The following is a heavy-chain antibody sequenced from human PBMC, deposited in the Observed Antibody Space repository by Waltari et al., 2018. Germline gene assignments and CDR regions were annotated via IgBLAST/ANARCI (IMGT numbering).Heavy chain of an antibody. CDR1: GGTFSSYA. V-gene: IGHV1-69*05. D-gene: IGHD3-3*01. Sequence: QVQLVQSGAEVKKPGSSVKVSCKASGGTFSSYAISWVRPAPGQGLEWMGGIIPIFGTANYAQKFQGRVTITTDESTSTAYMELSSLRSEDTAVYYCARSPFYDFWSGWNWFDPWGQGTLVTVSS. CDR3: ARSPFYDFWSGWNWFDP. J-gene: IGHJ5*02. CDR2: IIPIFGTA.